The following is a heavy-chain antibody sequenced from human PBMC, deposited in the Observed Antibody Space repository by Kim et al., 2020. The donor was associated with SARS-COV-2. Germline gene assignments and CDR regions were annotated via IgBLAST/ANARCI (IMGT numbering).Heavy chain of an antibody. V-gene: IGHV1-69*01. CDR3: ASHRNYYGSPWFDP. D-gene: IGHD3-10*01. J-gene: IGHJ5*02. Sequence: AQKFQGRVTITADESTSTAYMELSSLRSEDTAVYYCASHRNYYGSPWFDPWGQGTLVTVSS.